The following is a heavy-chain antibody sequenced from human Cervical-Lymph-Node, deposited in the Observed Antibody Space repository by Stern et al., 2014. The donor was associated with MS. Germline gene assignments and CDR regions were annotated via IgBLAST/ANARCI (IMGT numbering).Heavy chain of an antibody. V-gene: IGHV3-21*01. CDR1: GFIFSDYS. D-gene: IGHD1-26*01. J-gene: IGHJ4*02. Sequence: EDQLVESGGGLVQPGGSLRLSCATSGFIFSDYSMNWVRQAPGKGLEWVSSISGSSSYSFYADSVKGRFTISRDNAKNSLYLQMNSLSAEDTAVYFCAREGSGTYQGYYFDYWGQGTLVTVSS. CDR3: AREGSGTYQGYYFDY. CDR2: ISGSSSYS.